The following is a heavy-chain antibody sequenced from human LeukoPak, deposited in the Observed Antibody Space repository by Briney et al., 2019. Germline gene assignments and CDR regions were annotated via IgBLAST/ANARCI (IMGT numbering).Heavy chain of an antibody. CDR1: GFTVSSNY. D-gene: IGHD3-22*01. J-gene: IGHJ4*02. Sequence: GGSLRLSCTASGFTVSSNYMSWVRQAPGKGLEWVSVIYSGGSTYYGDSVKGRFTISRDNSKNTLYLQMNSLRAADTAAYYCAGGVYYDRSFAYWGQGTLVTVSS. CDR2: IYSGGST. CDR3: AGGVYYDRSFAY. V-gene: IGHV3-53*01.